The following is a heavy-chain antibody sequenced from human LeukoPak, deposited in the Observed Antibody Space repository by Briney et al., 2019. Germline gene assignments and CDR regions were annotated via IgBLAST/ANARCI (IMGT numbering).Heavy chain of an antibody. CDR1: GYTFTSYG. D-gene: IGHD5-12*01. J-gene: IGHJ4*02. V-gene: IGHV1-18*01. Sequence: ASVKVSCKASGYTFTSYGMSWVRQAPGQGLEWVGAISSYKGNTDYAKKLQGRFTMTRDNSTSTAYMQMGSLRAEDTAVYYCARDNVHSGYDYVPREFDYWGQGTLVTVSS. CDR2: ISSYKGNT. CDR3: ARDNVHSGYDYVPREFDY.